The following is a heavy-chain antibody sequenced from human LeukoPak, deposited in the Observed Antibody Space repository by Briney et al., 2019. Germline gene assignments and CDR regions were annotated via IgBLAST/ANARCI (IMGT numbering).Heavy chain of an antibody. CDR1: GGSISSYY. J-gene: IGHJ5*02. CDR2: IYYSGST. Sequence: PSETLSLTCTVSGGSISSYYWSWIRQPPGKGLGWIGYIYYSGSTNYNPSLKSRVTISVDTSKNQFSLKLSSVTAADTAVYHCARVGGYSSPNWFDPWGQGTLVTVSS. D-gene: IGHD6-13*01. V-gene: IGHV4-59*01. CDR3: ARVGGYSSPNWFDP.